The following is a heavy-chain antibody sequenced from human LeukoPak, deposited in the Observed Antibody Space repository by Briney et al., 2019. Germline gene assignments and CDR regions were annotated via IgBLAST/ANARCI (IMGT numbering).Heavy chain of an antibody. CDR1: GGSVTSGGFY. CDR3: ARHSGSGSLSRPFDP. Sequence: SETLSLTCSVSGGSVTSGGFYWAWLRQPQGKGPEWIATIYYTGSTYYNPSLQSRLTISIDTSKNEFSLRLTSVTATDTAVYHCARHSGSGSLSRPFDPWGQGILVTVSS. V-gene: IGHV4-39*01. D-gene: IGHD3-10*01. J-gene: IGHJ5*02. CDR2: IYYTGST.